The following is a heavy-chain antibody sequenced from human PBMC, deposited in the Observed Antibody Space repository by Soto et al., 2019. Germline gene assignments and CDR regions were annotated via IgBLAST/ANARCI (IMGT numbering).Heavy chain of an antibody. Sequence: SVKVSCKASGGTFSSSTISWVRQAPGQGLEWMGRIIPILGIANYAQKFQGRVTITADKSTSTAYMELSSLRSEDTAVYYCARDSRSSNNPGLHDIWGQGTMVTVSS. V-gene: IGHV1-69*04. D-gene: IGHD1-1*01. CDR1: GGTFSSST. CDR3: ARDSRSSNNPGLHDI. J-gene: IGHJ3*02. CDR2: IIPILGIA.